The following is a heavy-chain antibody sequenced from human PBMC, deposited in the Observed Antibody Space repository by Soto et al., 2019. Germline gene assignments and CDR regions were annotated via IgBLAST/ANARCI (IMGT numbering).Heavy chain of an antibody. CDR2: IHHDGSVQ. Sequence: GGSLRLSCAASGLSFSSYWMGWVRQAPGKGLGWVAIIHHDGSVQYYVDSVRGRFTISRDNAKDSLFLHMNSLRADDTAVYYCTTSPVRPDDAFHVWGQGTKVTVSS. V-gene: IGHV3-7*01. J-gene: IGHJ3*01. CDR1: GLSFSSYW. CDR3: TTSPVRPDDAFHV.